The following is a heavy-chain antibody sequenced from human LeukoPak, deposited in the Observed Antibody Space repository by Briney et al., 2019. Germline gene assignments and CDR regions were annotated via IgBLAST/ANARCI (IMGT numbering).Heavy chain of an antibody. V-gene: IGHV3-7*01. CDR2: IKRDGSEK. CDR1: AFTFSSYW. Sequence: GGSLRLSCAASAFTFSSYWMSWVRQAPGKGLEWVANIKRDGSEKYYVDSVKGRFTISRDNAKNSLYLQMNSLRVEDTAVYYCARENPNGGDCCDYWGQGTLVTVSS. D-gene: IGHD2-21*01. J-gene: IGHJ4*02. CDR3: ARENPNGGDCCDY.